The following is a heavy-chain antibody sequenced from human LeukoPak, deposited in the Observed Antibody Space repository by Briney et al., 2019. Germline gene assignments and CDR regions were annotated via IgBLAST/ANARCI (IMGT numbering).Heavy chain of an antibody. CDR1: GYTFSSYA. J-gene: IGHJ4*02. D-gene: IGHD2-15*01. V-gene: IGHV1-3*01. Sequence: ASVKVSCKASGYTFSSYALHWVRQAPGQRPEWMGWINAGNGNTKYLQKFQGRVTITRDTSASTAYMELSSLRSEDTAVYYCARDLLSDDSPYFDYWGQGTLVTVSS. CDR2: INAGNGNT. CDR3: ARDLLSDDSPYFDY.